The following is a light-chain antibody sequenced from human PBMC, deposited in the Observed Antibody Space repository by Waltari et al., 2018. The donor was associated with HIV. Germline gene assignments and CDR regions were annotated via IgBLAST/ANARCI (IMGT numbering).Light chain of an antibody. CDR2: SIN. J-gene: IGLJ2*01. CDR1: SSNNGSNA. CDR3: AAWDDSLNGVV. Sequence: PRVTISCSGSSSNNGSNAVNWYQQLPGTAPKLLINSINERASGVPARFSGSKSGTSASLAISGLQSEDEADYHCAAWDDSLNGVVFGGGTKLTVL. V-gene: IGLV1-44*01.